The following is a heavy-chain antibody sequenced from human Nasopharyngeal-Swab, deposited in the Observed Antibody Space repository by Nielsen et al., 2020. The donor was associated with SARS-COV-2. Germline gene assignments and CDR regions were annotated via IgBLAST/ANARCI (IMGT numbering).Heavy chain of an antibody. J-gene: IGHJ4*02. CDR1: GFTFSSYS. V-gene: IGHV3-48*01. CDR2: ISSSSSTI. Sequence: GESLKISCAASGFTFSSYSVNWVRQAPGKGLEWVSYISSSSSTIYYADSVKGRFTISRDNAKNSLYLQMNSLRAEDTAVYYCARADRITMIVVAIDYWGQGTLVTVSS. D-gene: IGHD3-22*01. CDR3: ARADRITMIVVAIDY.